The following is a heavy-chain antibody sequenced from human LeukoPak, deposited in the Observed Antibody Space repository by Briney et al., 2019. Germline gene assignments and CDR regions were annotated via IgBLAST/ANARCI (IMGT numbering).Heavy chain of an antibody. J-gene: IGHJ4*02. D-gene: IGHD3-22*01. CDR1: GFIFSTYS. CDR2: ISSSSRNI. V-gene: IGHV3-21*01. Sequence: PGGSLRLSCAASGFIFSTYSMNWVRQAPGKGLEWVSSISSSSRNIYYADSVKGRFTISRDNAKNSLYLQVNSLRAEDTAVYYCARKMDYYDSSAYYGEDYWGQGTLVTVSS. CDR3: ARKMDYYDSSAYYGEDY.